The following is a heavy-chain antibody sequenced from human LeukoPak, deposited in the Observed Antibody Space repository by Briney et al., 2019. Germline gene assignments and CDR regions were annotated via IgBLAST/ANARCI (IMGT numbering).Heavy chain of an antibody. CDR3: VRADSGSGGIDY. D-gene: IGHD3-10*01. J-gene: IGHJ4*02. Sequence: PSETLSLTCAVSGGSISSTSWWSWVRQPPGKGLEWIGEIYYSGSTNYKPSLKSRVTISLDKSKNQFSLRLSSVTAADTAVYYCVRADSGSGGIDYWGQGTLVTVSS. V-gene: IGHV4-4*02. CDR1: GGSISSTSW. CDR2: IYYSGST.